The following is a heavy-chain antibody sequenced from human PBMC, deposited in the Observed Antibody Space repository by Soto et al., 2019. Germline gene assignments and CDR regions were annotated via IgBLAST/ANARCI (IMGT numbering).Heavy chain of an antibody. CDR3: ARDLNTGYIDY. J-gene: IGHJ4*02. V-gene: IGHV3-33*01. D-gene: IGHD5-12*01. CDR1: EFTFGRIG. Sequence: QVQMVESGGGVVQPGTSLRLSCVAPEFTFGRIGMPWVRQAPGGALEWVAIIWFDGSKKYYADSVKGRLTVSRDNSKNTLYLHMDSLRGDDTAVYYCARDLNTGYIDYWGQGTLVTVSS. CDR2: IWFDGSKK.